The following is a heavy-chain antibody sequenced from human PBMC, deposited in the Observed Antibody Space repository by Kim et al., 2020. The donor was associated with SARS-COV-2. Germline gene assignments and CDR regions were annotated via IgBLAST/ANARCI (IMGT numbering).Heavy chain of an antibody. Sequence: GGSLRLSCAASGFTFSSYAMSWVRQAPGKGLEWVSAISGSGGITYYADSVKGRFTISRDNSTTTLYLQMNSLRAEDTAVYSFAKVVSGWYGVDYWVQGTL. J-gene: IGHJ4*02. V-gene: IGHV3-23*01. CDR1: GFTFSSYA. CDR2: ISGSGGIT. D-gene: IGHD6-19*01. CDR3: AKVVSGWYGVDY.